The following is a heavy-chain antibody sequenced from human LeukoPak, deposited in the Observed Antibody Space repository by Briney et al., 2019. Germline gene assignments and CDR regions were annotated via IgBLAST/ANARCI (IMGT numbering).Heavy chain of an antibody. CDR2: IYNDGRT. D-gene: IGHD2-2*01. J-gene: IGHJ3*02. CDR1: SLIVSNNY. CDR3: VRYCSSRDCPAGAFDI. Sequence: PGGSLRLSCTSSSLIVSNNYMNCVRQAPGKGLEWVSLIYNDGRTIYADSVKGRFTVSRDSSENTLLLQMDSLRVEDTAMYYCVRYCSSRDCPAGAFDIWGQGTLVIVS. V-gene: IGHV3-53*01.